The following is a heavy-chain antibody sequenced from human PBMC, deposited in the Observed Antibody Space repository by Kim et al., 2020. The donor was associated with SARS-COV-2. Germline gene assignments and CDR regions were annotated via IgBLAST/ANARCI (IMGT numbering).Heavy chain of an antibody. Sequence: TYYADSVKGRVSITRDKSKHTVYLQMNSLGGEDTAVDYCTGHGAGSSWGQGTLVAVSS. J-gene: IGHJ4*02. D-gene: IGHD3-10*01. V-gene: IGHV3-23*01. CDR3: TGHGAGSS. CDR2: T.